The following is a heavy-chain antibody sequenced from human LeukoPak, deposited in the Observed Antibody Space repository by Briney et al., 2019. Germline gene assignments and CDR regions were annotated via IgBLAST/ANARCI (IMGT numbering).Heavy chain of an antibody. CDR3: ARVGSRLRYFDWLSRPRGWFDP. Sequence: ASVKVSCKASGYTFTSYDINWVRQATGQGLEWMGWMNPNSGNTGYAQKFQGRVTMTRNTSISTAYMELSSLRSEDTAVYYCARVGSRLRYFDWLSRPRGWFDPWGQGTLVTVSS. CDR1: GYTFTSYD. J-gene: IGHJ5*02. D-gene: IGHD3-9*01. V-gene: IGHV1-8*01. CDR2: MNPNSGNT.